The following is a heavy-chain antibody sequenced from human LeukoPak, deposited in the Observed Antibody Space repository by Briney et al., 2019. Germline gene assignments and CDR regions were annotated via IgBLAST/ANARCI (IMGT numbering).Heavy chain of an antibody. J-gene: IGHJ6*03. CDR2: IDYSGST. Sequence: KPSETLSLTCTVPGGSVRPYFWNWIRQSPGKGLEWLAFIDYSGSTSYNPSLNRRATISTDTSKSQFSLRLSSVTAADTAVYYCARGSGTTGTIYMDVWGKGITVTVSS. CDR1: GGSVRPYF. D-gene: IGHD1-1*01. CDR3: ARGSGTTGTIYMDV. V-gene: IGHV4-59*02.